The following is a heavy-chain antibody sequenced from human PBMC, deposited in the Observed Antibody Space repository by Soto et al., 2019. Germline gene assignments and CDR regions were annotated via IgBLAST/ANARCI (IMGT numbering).Heavy chain of an antibody. CDR2: IYYSGST. Sequence: QCLTCTVAGGSISSGGYSCSWIRQPPGKGLEWIGYIYYSGSTYYNPSLKSRVTISVDTSKNQFSLKLSSVTAADTAVYYCAREGGIVGATTVDYWGQGTLVTVSS. CDR1: GGSISSGGYS. J-gene: IGHJ4*02. V-gene: IGHV4-30-2*05. D-gene: IGHD1-26*01. CDR3: AREGGIVGATTVDY.